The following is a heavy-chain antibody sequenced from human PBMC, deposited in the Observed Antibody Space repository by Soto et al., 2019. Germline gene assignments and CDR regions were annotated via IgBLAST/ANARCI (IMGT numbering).Heavy chain of an antibody. CDR3: AREGVRGRDV. CDR1: GYTFTSYD. CDR2: MNPNSGNT. D-gene: IGHD3-16*01. J-gene: IGHJ6*02. V-gene: IGHV1-8*01. Sequence: QVQLVQSGAEVKKPGASVKVSCKASGYTFTSYDINWVRQATGQGLEWMGWMNPNSGNTGYAQKFQDRITMTRNTSIGTAYRELSRLRSEDTAVYYWAREGVRGRDVWGQGTTVTVSS.